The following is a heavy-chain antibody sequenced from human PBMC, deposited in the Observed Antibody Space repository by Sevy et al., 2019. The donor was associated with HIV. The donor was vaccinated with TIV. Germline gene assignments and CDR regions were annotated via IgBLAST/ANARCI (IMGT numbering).Heavy chain of an antibody. D-gene: IGHD2-21*02. CDR3: ARDLRVGCGGNCYSHYYGMDV. V-gene: IGHV1-2*02. CDR1: GYTFTGYY. Sequence: ASVKVSCKASGYTFTGYYMHWVRQAPGQGLEWMGWINPNSGGTNYAQKFQSRVTMTRDTSISTAYMELSRLRSDDTAVYYCARDLRVGCGGNCYSHYYGMDVWGQGTTVTVSS. CDR2: INPNSGGT. J-gene: IGHJ6*02.